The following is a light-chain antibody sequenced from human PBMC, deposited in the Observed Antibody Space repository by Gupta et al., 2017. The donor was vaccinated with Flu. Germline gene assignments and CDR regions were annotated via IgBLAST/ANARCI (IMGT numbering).Light chain of an antibody. Sequence: EIVLTQSPGTLSLSPGEGATLSCGASQSVASYLAWYQQKTGQAPRLLIYGASSRATGIPDRFSGSGSGTDFSLTISRLEPEDFAVYYCQHYGTSPTFGQGTKLEIK. CDR3: QHYGTSPT. V-gene: IGKV3-20*01. J-gene: IGKJ2*01. CDR2: GAS. CDR1: QSVASY.